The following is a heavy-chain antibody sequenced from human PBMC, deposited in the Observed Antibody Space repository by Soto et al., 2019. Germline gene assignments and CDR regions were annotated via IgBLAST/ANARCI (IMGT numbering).Heavy chain of an antibody. CDR3: ATDTGRYYGSGTLPDY. Sequence: EVQLLESGGGSVQPGGSLRLSCAASGFTFSNYAMNWVRQAPGKWLEWVSAISGSGGSTYYADSVKGRFTISRDNSKNTLYLPMNSLRAEDTAVYYCATDTGRYYGSGTLPDYWGQGTLVTVSS. V-gene: IGHV3-23*01. CDR1: GFTFSNYA. J-gene: IGHJ4*02. CDR2: ISGSGGST. D-gene: IGHD3-10*01.